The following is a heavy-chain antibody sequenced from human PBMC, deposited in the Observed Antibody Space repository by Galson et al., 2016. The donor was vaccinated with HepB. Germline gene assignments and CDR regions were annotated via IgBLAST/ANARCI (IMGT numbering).Heavy chain of an antibody. CDR1: GDSVSSTSAG. CDR3: ARGGLVRGAHGGSFDS. Sequence: CAISGDSVSSTSAGWSWVRRSPSRGLEWLGRTFYRSKWYYDYAISVRSRITINPDTSKNQFSLQLISVTPEDTAVYYCARGGLVRGAHGGSFDSWGQGTLVTVSP. D-gene: IGHD3-10*01. V-gene: IGHV6-1*01. J-gene: IGHJ4*01. CDR2: TFYRSKWYY.